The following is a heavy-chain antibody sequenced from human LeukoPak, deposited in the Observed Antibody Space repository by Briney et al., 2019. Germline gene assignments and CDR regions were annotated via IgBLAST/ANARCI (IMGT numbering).Heavy chain of an antibody. CDR1: GGSISSSSYY. CDR3: ARASVRGVIITHFDY. J-gene: IGHJ4*02. Sequence: SETLSLTCTVSGGSISSSSYYWGWILQPPGKGLEWIGSIYYSGSTYYNPSLKSRVTISVDTSKNQFSLKLSSVTAADTAVYYCARASVRGVIITHFDYWGQGTLVTVSS. V-gene: IGHV4-39*01. D-gene: IGHD3-10*01. CDR2: IYYSGST.